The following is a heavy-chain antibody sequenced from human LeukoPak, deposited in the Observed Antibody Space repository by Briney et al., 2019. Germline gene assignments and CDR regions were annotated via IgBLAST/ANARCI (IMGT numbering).Heavy chain of an antibody. V-gene: IGHV3-23*01. J-gene: IGHJ6*04. CDR3: AKVGCSGGSCSDGLDV. CDR2: ISGSGGNT. Sequence: GGSLRLSCAASGFTFSSYAMSWVRQAPGKGLEWVSAISGSGGNTYYADSVKGRFTISRDNSKNTLYLQMNSLRAEDTAVYYCAKVGCSGGSCSDGLDVWGKGTTVTVSS. D-gene: IGHD2-15*01. CDR1: GFTFSSYA.